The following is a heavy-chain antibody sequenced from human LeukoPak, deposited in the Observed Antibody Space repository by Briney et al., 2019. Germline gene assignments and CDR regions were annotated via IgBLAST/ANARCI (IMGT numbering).Heavy chain of an antibody. CDR1: GGSISSSSYY. CDR2: IYYSGST. Sequence: SETLSLTCTVSGGSISSSSYYWGWIRQPPGKGLEWIGSIYYSGSTYYNPSLKSRVTISVDTSKNQFSLKLSSVTAADTAVYYCARGPRGELTLFDYWGQGTLVTVSS. V-gene: IGHV4-39*07. J-gene: IGHJ4*02. D-gene: IGHD3-10*01. CDR3: ARGPRGELTLFDY.